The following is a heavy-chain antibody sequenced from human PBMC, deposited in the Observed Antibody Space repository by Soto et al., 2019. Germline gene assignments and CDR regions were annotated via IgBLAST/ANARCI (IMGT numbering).Heavy chain of an antibody. V-gene: IGHV4-34*01. CDR2: INHSGST. J-gene: IGHJ4*02. Sequence: NPSETLSLTCAVYGGSFSGYYWSWIRQPPGKGLEWIGEINHSGSTNYNPSLKSRVTISVDTSKNQFSLKLSSVTAADTAVYYCARALSPDIVVVPAANQGGFDYWGQGTLVTVSS. CDR1: GGSFSGYY. CDR3: ARALSPDIVVVPAANQGGFDY. D-gene: IGHD2-2*01.